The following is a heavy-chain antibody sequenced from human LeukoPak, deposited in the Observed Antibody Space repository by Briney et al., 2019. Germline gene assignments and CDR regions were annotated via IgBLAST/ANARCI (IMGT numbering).Heavy chain of an antibody. CDR1: GFTFSSYE. V-gene: IGHV3-48*03. D-gene: IGHD6-19*01. CDR2: ISGSGSTI. J-gene: IGHJ3*01. CDR3: VREPWWTVAENDAFDV. Sequence: GGSLRLSCAASGFTFSSYEMNWVRQAPGKGLEWVSYISGSGSTIYYADSVKGRFTISRDNAKNSLYLQMNSLRAEDTAVYYCVREPWWTVAENDAFDVWGQGTMVTVSS.